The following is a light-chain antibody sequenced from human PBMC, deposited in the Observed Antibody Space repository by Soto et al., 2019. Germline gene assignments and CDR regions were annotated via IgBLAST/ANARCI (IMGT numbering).Light chain of an antibody. Sequence: SYELTQPPSVSVAPGQTARITCGGNDIGDKSVHWYQQKPGQAPLLVVYDDTDRPSGIPERFSGSNSGNTATLTISRVEAGDEADYYCQVWDSSSDWVFGGGTKLTVL. J-gene: IGLJ3*02. CDR3: QVWDSSSDWV. V-gene: IGLV3-21*02. CDR2: DDT. CDR1: DIGDKS.